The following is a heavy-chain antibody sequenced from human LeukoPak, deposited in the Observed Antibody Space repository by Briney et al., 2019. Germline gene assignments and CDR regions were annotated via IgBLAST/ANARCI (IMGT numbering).Heavy chain of an antibody. J-gene: IGHJ4*02. D-gene: IGHD6-19*01. CDR3: ARVVKYRSGPLTDLLPYYFDY. V-gene: IGHV1-3*03. Sequence: ASVKVSCNASGYTFTSYAMHWVRQAPGQRLEWMGWINAGNGNTKYSQEFQGRVTITRDTSASTAYMELSSLRSEDMAVYYCARVVKYRSGPLTDLLPYYFDYWGQGTLVTVSS. CDR1: GYTFTSYA. CDR2: INAGNGNT.